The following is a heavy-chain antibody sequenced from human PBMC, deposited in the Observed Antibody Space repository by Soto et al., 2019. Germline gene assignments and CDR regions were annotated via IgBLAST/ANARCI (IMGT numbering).Heavy chain of an antibody. CDR3: AKAVGDY. D-gene: IGHD1-26*01. CDR1: GFIASNYA. J-gene: IGHJ4*02. CDR2: FSGSGGAT. V-gene: IGHV3-23*01. Sequence: PGASLRLSCAASGFIASNYAMSWVRQAPGKGLEWVSGFSGSGGATFYADSVKGRFTISRDSSKNTIYLQVDRLRADDTAVYYCAKAVGDYWGRGTLVTVSS.